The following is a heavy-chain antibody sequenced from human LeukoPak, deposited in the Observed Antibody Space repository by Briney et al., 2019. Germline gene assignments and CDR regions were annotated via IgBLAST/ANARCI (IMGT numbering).Heavy chain of an antibody. CDR1: GGSISSSNW. J-gene: IGHJ4*02. D-gene: IGHD2-2*01. V-gene: IGHV4-4*02. Sequence: PSETLSLTCAVSGGSISSSNWWSWVRQPPGKGLEWIGEIYHSGSTNYNPSLKSRVTISVDKSKNQFSLKLSSVTAADTAVYYCARAHHGYCSSTSCVGLDYWGQGTLVTVSS. CDR2: IYHSGST. CDR3: ARAHHGYCSSTSCVGLDY.